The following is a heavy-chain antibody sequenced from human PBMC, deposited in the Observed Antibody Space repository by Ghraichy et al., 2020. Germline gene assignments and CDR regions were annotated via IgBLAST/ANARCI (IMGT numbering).Heavy chain of an antibody. CDR1: GFTFSSYW. Sequence: GGSLRLSCAASGFTFSSYWMAWIRQAPGKGLEWLANINQDGGETNYVDSVKGRFTISRDNAKKSLYLQMNSLRVEDTAVYYCARNDRDYGDYGNDYWGQGTLVTVSS. CDR3: ARNDRDYGDYGNDY. V-gene: IGHV3-7*01. D-gene: IGHD4-17*01. J-gene: IGHJ4*02. CDR2: INQDGGET.